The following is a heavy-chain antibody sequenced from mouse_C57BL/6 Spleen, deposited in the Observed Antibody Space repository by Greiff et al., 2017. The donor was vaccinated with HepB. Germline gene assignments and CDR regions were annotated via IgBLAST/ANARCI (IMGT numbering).Heavy chain of an antibody. J-gene: IGHJ1*03. V-gene: IGHV1-53*01. CDR2: INPSNGGT. CDR3: ARGAPYYGSSPWYFDV. Sequence: QVQLQQPGTELVKPGASVKLSCKASGYTFTSYWMHWVKQRPGQGLEWIGNINPSNGGTNYNEKFKSKATLTVDKSSSTAYMQLSSLTSEDSAVYYCARGAPYYGSSPWYFDVWGTGTTVTVSS. D-gene: IGHD1-1*01. CDR1: GYTFTSYW.